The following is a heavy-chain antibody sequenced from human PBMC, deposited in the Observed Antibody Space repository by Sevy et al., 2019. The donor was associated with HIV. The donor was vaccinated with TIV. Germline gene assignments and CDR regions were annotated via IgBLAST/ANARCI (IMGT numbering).Heavy chain of an antibody. CDR3: AKGPYHDFWSGYSQTYYFDF. Sequence: GGSLRLSCAASGFTFSSYAMSWVRQAPGQGLEWVSALSGSGYSPYYADSVKGRFTISRDNSKNTLYLQMNSLRAEDTAVYYCAKGPYHDFWSGYSQTYYFDFWGQGTLVTVSS. J-gene: IGHJ4*02. D-gene: IGHD3-3*01. CDR2: LSGSGYSP. CDR1: GFTFSSYA. V-gene: IGHV3-23*01.